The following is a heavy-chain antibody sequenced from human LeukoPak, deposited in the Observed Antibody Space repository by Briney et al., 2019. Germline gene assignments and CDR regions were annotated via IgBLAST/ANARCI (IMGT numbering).Heavy chain of an antibody. J-gene: IGHJ4*02. D-gene: IGHD5-12*01. V-gene: IGHV3-48*02. Sequence: YPGGSLRLSCTASGFTLSSYGMNWVRQAPGKGLEWLSYIASGGSTIYYADSVKGRFTISRDNAKNSHYLQMNSLRDEDTAVYYCARAGYGGYKLDFWGQGALVTVST. CDR1: GFTLSSYG. CDR2: IASGGSTI. CDR3: ARAGYGGYKLDF.